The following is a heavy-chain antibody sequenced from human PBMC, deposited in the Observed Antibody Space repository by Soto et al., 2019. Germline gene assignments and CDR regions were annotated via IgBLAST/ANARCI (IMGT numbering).Heavy chain of an antibody. CDR2: ISSSGYI. V-gene: IGHV3-21*01. CDR1: GLNFNSYT. D-gene: IGHD2-15*01. CDR3: ARDSSAGSCYPGMDG. Sequence: PGASLRLSCAASGLNFNSYTINWVRQAPGKRLEWLSSISSSGYIFSTDSVRGRFTISRDNARNAVYLQIHSRRAEDTAVYLWARDSSAGSCYPGMDGWGRETTLTVCS. J-gene: IGHJ6*01.